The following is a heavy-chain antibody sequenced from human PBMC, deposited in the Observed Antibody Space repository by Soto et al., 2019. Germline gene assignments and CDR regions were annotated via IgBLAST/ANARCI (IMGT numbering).Heavy chain of an antibody. CDR3: ARLGPIAAAGTDY. CDR1: EFTVSSHY. V-gene: IGHV3-66*01. D-gene: IGHD6-13*01. CDR2: ICSGGST. Sequence: GGSLRLSCAASEFTVSSHYMSWVRQAPGKGLEWVSVICSGGSTYYADSVKGRFTISRDNSKNTLYLQMNSLRAEDTAVYYCARLGPIAAAGTDYWGQGTLVTVSS. J-gene: IGHJ4*02.